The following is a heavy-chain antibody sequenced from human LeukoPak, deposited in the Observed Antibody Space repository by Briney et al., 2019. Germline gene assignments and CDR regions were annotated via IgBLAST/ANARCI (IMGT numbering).Heavy chain of an antibody. D-gene: IGHD3-9*01. CDR2: INGSGGST. J-gene: IGHJ3*02. V-gene: IGHV3-23*01. Sequence: GGSLRLSCAASGFTFSSYAMSWVRQAPGKGLEWVSAINGSGGSTYYADSVKGRFTISRDNSKNTLYLQMNSLRAEDTAVYYCAKVNYDILTGYSEADAFDIWGQGTMVTVSS. CDR3: AKVNYDILTGYSEADAFDI. CDR1: GFTFSSYA.